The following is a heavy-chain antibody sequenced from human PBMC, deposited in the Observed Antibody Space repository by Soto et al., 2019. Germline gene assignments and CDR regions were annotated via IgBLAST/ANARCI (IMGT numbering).Heavy chain of an antibody. D-gene: IGHD3-9*01. J-gene: IGHJ1*01. CDR1: GGSISSSSYY. Sequence: SETLSLTCTVSGGSISSSSYYWGWIRQPPGKGLEWIGSIYYSGSTYYNPSLKSRVTISVDTSKNQFSLKLSSVTAADTAVYYCAAHVLRYLDWLPDAEYFQHWGQGTLVTVSS. CDR3: AAHVLRYLDWLPDAEYFQH. V-gene: IGHV4-39*01. CDR2: IYYSGST.